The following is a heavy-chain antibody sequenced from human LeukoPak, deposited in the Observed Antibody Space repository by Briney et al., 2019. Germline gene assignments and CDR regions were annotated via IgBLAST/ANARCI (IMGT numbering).Heavy chain of an antibody. CDR3: AKTRPLDSSSWSHGDY. D-gene: IGHD6-13*01. CDR2: ISGSGDST. J-gene: IGHJ4*02. CDR1: GFTFSSYA. V-gene: IGHV3-23*01. Sequence: GGSLRLPCAASGFTFSSYAMSWVRQAPGKGLEWVSAISGSGDSTYYGDSVKGRFTISRDNSKNTLYLQMNSLRAEDTAVYYCAKTRPLDSSSWSHGDYWGQGTLVTVSS.